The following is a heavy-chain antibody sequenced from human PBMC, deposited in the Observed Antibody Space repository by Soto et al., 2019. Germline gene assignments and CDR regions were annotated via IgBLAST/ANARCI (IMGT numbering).Heavy chain of an antibody. V-gene: IGHV2-5*02. CDR3: AHRVLRTVFGLVTTTAIYFDF. D-gene: IGHD3-3*01. J-gene: IGHJ4*02. Sequence: QITLNESGPTVVRPTETLTLTCRFSGFSLTTSGVGVGWIRQSPGKAPEWLALIYWDDDKRYSASLKSRLTITKDTYKHQVVLTVSDLDPTDTATYYCAHRVLRTVFGLVTTTAIYFDFWGQGTPVAVSS. CDR2: IYWDDDK. CDR1: GFSLTTSGVG.